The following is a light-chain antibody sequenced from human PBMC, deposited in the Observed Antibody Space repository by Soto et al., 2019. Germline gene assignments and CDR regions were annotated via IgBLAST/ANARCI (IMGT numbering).Light chain of an antibody. CDR1: QGISEY. V-gene: IGKV1-27*01. CDR2: GAS. J-gene: IGKJ1*01. CDR3: HSYNSIPRT. Sequence: DIQMAQSPSSLSASIGDRVTITCRASQGISEYLAWYQQRPGNAPNLLIYGASILQSWVPSRFSGSGSGTHFTLTISSLQPEDVATYYCHSYNSIPRTFVQGTTVEIK.